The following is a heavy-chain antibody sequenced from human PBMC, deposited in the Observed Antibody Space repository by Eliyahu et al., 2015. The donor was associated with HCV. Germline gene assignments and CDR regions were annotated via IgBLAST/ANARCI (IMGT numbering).Heavy chain of an antibody. CDR1: GFIFSTYN. J-gene: IGHJ4*02. CDR3: ARDGEDAGTDLDH. CDR2: ISSSGTHI. D-gene: IGHD1-1*01. Sequence: EVQLVESGGGLVKPGGXLRXXXEASGFIFSTYNXNWVRQAPGKGLEWVAYISSSGTHIYYADSVKGRFTISRDNAKNSLNLQMNSLRAEDTAAYYCARDGEDAGTDLDHWGQGTLLTVSS. V-gene: IGHV3-21*01.